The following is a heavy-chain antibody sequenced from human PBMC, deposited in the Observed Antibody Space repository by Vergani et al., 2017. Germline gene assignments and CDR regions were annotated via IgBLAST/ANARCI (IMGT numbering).Heavy chain of an antibody. CDR3: ARGYCSSTSCSEAYYYYMDV. Sequence: QVQLVQSGAEVKKPGASVKVSCKASGYLFSGYYIHWVRQAPGQGLEWMAWINPNSGGTNYAQKFQGRVTMTRDTSISTAYMELSRLRSDDTAVYYCARGYCSSTSCSEAYYYYMDVWGKGTTVTVSS. CDR2: INPNSGGT. D-gene: IGHD2-2*01. J-gene: IGHJ6*03. CDR1: GYLFSGYY. V-gene: IGHV1-2*02.